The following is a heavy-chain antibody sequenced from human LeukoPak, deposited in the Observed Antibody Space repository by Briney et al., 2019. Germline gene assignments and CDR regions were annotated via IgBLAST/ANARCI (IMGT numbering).Heavy chain of an antibody. Sequence: PGGSLRLSCEASRFTFSSYPMHWVRQAPGKGLEWVAVISYDGSKKYYADSVKGRFSISRDNAKNSLYLQMDSLRAEDTAVYYCARTVSFYDSTGYLSYMDVWGKGTTVTVSS. CDR3: ARTVSFYDSTGYLSYMDV. J-gene: IGHJ6*03. CDR1: RFTFSSYP. V-gene: IGHV3-30*04. CDR2: ISYDGSKK. D-gene: IGHD3-22*01.